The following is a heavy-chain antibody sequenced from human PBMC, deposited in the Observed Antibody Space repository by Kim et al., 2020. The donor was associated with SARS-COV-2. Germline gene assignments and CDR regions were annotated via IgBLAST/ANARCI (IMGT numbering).Heavy chain of an antibody. V-gene: IGHV3-23*01. D-gene: IGHD3-16*01. Sequence: GGSLRLSCAASGFTFSSYAMSWVRQAPGKGLEWVSAISGSGGSTYYADSVKGRFTISRDNSKNTLYLQMNSLRAEDTAVYYCAKYNIPDFWGNTWGFDYWGQGTLVTVSS. J-gene: IGHJ4*02. CDR1: GFTFSSYA. CDR3: AKYNIPDFWGNTWGFDY. CDR2: ISGSGGST.